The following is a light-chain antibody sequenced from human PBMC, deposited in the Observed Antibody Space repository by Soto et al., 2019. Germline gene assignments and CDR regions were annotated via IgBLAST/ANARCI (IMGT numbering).Light chain of an antibody. Sequence: EILITQSPATLSVSPGERATLSCRASQSVSSRLAWYHQKPGQSPRLLIYGASTRATGIPARLSGSGSGTEFTLPISSLQSEDFGLYYCHQYNNFWTFGQGTKVDIK. J-gene: IGKJ1*01. V-gene: IGKV3-15*01. CDR3: HQYNNFWT. CDR1: QSVSSR. CDR2: GAS.